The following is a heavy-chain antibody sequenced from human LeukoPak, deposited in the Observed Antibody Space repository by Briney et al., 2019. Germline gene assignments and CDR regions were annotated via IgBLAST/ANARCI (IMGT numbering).Heavy chain of an antibody. V-gene: IGHV4-59*01. CDR3: ARVTGYMTEDFFDY. J-gene: IGHJ4*02. CDR1: GGSISSYY. D-gene: IGHD6-13*01. Sequence: PSETLSLTCTVSGGSISSYYWSWIRQPPGRGLEWIGYIYYSGSTDCNPSLKSRVTISVDTSRNQFSLRLSSVTAADTAVYYCARVTGYMTEDFFDYWGQGTLVTVSS. CDR2: IYYSGST.